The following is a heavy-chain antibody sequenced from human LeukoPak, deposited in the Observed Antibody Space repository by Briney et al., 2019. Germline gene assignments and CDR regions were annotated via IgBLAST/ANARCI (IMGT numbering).Heavy chain of an antibody. V-gene: IGHV4-59*01. D-gene: IGHD3-16*02. Sequence: SETLSLTCTVTGGSISSYYWSWIRQPPGKGLEWIGYSYYRGSTNYNPSLKSRVTISVDTSKNQFSLKLSSVTAADTAVYYCARGKGYDYVWGSYRYFYFDYWGQGTLVTVSS. CDR2: SYYRGST. CDR1: GGSISSYY. CDR3: ARGKGYDYVWGSYRYFYFDY. J-gene: IGHJ4*02.